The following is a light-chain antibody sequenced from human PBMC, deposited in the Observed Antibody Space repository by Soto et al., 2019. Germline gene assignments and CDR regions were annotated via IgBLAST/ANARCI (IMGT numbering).Light chain of an antibody. CDR2: DAS. J-gene: IGKJ4*01. Sequence: EGVLTQSPATLSSSPGESVTLSCRASQNIDTYLAWYQQRPGQAPRLLIYDASYRAVGIPSRFSGSGSGTDFTLTISSLEPADFAIYHCQQRRNWPLTFGGGTKVDI. CDR1: QNIDTY. V-gene: IGKV3-11*01. CDR3: QQRRNWPLT.